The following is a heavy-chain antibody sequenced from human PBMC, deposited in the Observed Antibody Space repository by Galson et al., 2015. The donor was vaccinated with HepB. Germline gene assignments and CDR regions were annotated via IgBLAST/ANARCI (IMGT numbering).Heavy chain of an antibody. J-gene: IGHJ3*02. CDR1: GFIFSSYA. CDR3: AKGVWHDAFDI. V-gene: IGHV3-23*01. CDR2: ISGSGSST. Sequence: SLRLSCAASGFIFSSYAMSWVRQAPGKGLEWVSAISGSGSSTYYADSVKGRFTISRDNSKNTVYVQMNSLRDEDTAIYYCAKGVWHDAFDIWGQGTMVTVS.